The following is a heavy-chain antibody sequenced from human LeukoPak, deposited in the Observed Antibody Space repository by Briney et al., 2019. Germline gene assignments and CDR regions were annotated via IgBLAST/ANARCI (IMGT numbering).Heavy chain of an antibody. J-gene: IGHJ4*02. CDR2: IYYSGST. D-gene: IGHD3-22*01. CDR3: ARGAHYYDSSGYYY. V-gene: IGHV4-59*01. CDR1: GGSISSYY. Sequence: SETLSLTCTVSGGSISSYYWSWIRQPPGKGLEWIGYIYYSGSTNYNPSLKSRGTISVDTSKNQFSLKLSSVTAADTAVYYCARGAHYYDSSGYYYWGQGTLVTVSS.